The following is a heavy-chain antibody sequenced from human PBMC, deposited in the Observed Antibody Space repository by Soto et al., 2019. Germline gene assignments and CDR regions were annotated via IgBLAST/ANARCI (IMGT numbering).Heavy chain of an antibody. Sequence: QVQLVQSGAEVKKPESSAKVSCKAPGGTFSTYDISWVRQAPGQGLEWMGGIIPMFGTANYAERLQDRVTITADESTNTVYMELSSLRSEDTAVYFCASGIQLWLRRINNGYSGWGQGTLVTVSS. J-gene: IGHJ4*02. V-gene: IGHV1-69*12. D-gene: IGHD5-18*01. CDR2: IIPMFGTA. CDR1: GGTFSTYD. CDR3: ASGIQLWLRRINNGYSG.